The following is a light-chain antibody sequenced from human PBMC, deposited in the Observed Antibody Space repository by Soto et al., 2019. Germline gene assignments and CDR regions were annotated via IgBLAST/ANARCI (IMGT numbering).Light chain of an antibody. CDR1: QSISSW. V-gene: IGKV1-5*03. Sequence: DIQMTQSPSTLSASVGDRVTITCRASQSISSWLAWYQQKPGKAPKLLIYKASSLESGVPSRFSGSGSGTEFTLTISRPQPDDCATYYCQQYNSYAPWTFGQGTKVEIK. CDR2: KAS. J-gene: IGKJ1*01. CDR3: QQYNSYAPWT.